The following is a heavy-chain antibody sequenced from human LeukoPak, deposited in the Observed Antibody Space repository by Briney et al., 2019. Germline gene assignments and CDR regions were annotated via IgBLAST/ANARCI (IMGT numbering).Heavy chain of an antibody. Sequence: TGGSLRLSCAASGFSFNNNAMSWVRQAPGKGLEWVSAINGGGDATEYADSVKGRFTISRDNSKNTLYLQMNSLRAEDTAIYYCAKDLHYWGCDYWGQGTLVTVSS. CDR3: AKDLHYWGCDY. CDR2: INGGGDAT. V-gene: IGHV3-23*01. CDR1: GFSFNNNA. J-gene: IGHJ4*02. D-gene: IGHD3-16*01.